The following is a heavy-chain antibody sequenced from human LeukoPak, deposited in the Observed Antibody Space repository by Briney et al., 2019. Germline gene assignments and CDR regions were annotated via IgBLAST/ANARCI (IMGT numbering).Heavy chain of an antibody. CDR2: IRYDGSNK. D-gene: IGHD5-18*01. V-gene: IGHV3-30*02. Sequence: PGGSLRLSCAASGFIFSSYDMHWVRQAPGKGLEWLAFIRYDGSNKYYADSVRGRFTISRDNSKNMLYLQMNSLRAEDTAVYYCARDRRVQLWSPAGFDYWGQGTLVTVSS. CDR3: ARDRRVQLWSPAGFDY. J-gene: IGHJ4*02. CDR1: GFIFSSYD.